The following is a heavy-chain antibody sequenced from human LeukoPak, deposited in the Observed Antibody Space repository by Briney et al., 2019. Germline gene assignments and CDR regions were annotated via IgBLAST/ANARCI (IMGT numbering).Heavy chain of an antibody. D-gene: IGHD1-26*01. CDR2: IYYGGTT. V-gene: IGHV4-30-4*08. J-gene: IGHJ4*02. Sequence: PSETLSLTCIVSGVSISSGDYYWSWIRQPPGKDLEWIGYIYYGGTTFYNPSLKGRVSTSMDTSKNQFSLKLSSVTAADTAVYSCARSPVGASCFDYWGQGSLVTVSS. CDR1: GVSISSGDYY. CDR3: ARSPVGASCFDY.